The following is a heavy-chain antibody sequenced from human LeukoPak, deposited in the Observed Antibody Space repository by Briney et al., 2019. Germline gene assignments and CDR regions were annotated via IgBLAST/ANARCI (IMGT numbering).Heavy chain of an antibody. CDR3: ARESVDGSGSLDY. CDR2: IKQDGSEK. Sequence: PGGSLRLSCAASGFTFSSYWMSWVRQAPGKGLEWVANIKQDGSEKYYVDSVKGRFTISRDNAKNSLYLQMNSLRAEDTAVYYCARESVDGSGSLDYWGQGTLVTVSS. J-gene: IGHJ4*02. D-gene: IGHD3-10*01. V-gene: IGHV3-7*01. CDR1: GFTFSSYW.